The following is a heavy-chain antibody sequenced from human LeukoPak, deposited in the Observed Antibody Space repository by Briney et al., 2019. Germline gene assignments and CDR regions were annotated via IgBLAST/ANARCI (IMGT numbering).Heavy chain of an antibody. CDR3: AGSNWDSSGYLGGYYYYYYMDV. V-gene: IGHV1-69*13. Sequence: ASVKVSCKASGGTFSSYAISWVRQAPGQGLEWMGGIIPIFGTANYAQKFQGRVTITADESTSTAYMELSSLRSEDTAVYYCAGSNWDSSGYLGGYYYYYYMDVWGKGTTVTISS. D-gene: IGHD3-22*01. CDR2: IIPIFGTA. J-gene: IGHJ6*03. CDR1: GGTFSSYA.